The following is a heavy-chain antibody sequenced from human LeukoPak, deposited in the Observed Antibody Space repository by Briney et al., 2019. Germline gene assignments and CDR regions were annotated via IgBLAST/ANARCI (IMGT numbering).Heavy chain of an antibody. D-gene: IGHD6-13*01. CDR2: IYNSESI. J-gene: IGHJ5*02. CDR1: GGSISGYY. V-gene: IGHV4-4*07. Sequence: PSETLSPTCTVSGGSISGYYWSWIRQPAGKGLEWIGRIYNSESINYNPSLKSRVTMSIDTSKSQFSLKLNSVTAADTAVYYCARDRSSSYTRDWFDPWGQGVLVTVSS. CDR3: ARDRSSSYTRDWFDP.